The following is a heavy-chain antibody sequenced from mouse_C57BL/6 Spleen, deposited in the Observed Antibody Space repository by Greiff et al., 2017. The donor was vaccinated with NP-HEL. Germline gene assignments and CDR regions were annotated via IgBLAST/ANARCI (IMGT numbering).Heavy chain of an antibody. CDR2: IDPANGNT. D-gene: IGHD1-1*01. V-gene: IGHV14-3*01. CDR3: ARSDYGSSYEGGYYFDY. Sequence: EVQLQQSVAELVRPGASVKLSCTASGFNIKNTYMHWVKQRPEQGLEWIGRIDPANGNTKYAPKFPGTATITADTSSNTAYLQLSSLTSEDTASYYCARSDYGSSYEGGYYFDYWGQGTTLTVSS. J-gene: IGHJ2*01. CDR1: GFNIKNTY.